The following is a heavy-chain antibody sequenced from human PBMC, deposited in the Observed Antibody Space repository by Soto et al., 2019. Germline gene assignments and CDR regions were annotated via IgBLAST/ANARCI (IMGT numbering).Heavy chain of an antibody. J-gene: IGHJ6*02. V-gene: IGHV3-30*18. CDR1: GFTFSSYG. CDR2: ISYDGSNK. CDR3: AKDSYSSSWYSYGMDV. Sequence: QVQLVESGGGVVQPGRSLRLSCAASGFTFSSYGMHWVRQAPGKGLEWVAVISYDGSNKYYADSVKGRFTISRDNSKNTLYLQMNSLRAEDTAVYYCAKDSYSSSWYSYGMDVWGQGTTVTVSS. D-gene: IGHD6-13*01.